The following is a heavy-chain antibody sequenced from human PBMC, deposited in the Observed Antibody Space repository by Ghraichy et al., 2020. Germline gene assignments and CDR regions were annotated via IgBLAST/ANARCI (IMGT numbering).Heavy chain of an antibody. CDR3: AGGGAVDY. Sequence: GGSLRLSCAASGFSFSTHWMNWVRQTPGKGLEWVANIKQDGSEKYYMDSVKGRFTISRDNAKNSLYLQMNSLRAEDTAVYYCAGGGAVDYWGQGTLVTVSS. V-gene: IGHV3-7*03. D-gene: IGHD3-16*01. CDR1: GFSFSTHW. CDR2: IKQDGSEK. J-gene: IGHJ4*02.